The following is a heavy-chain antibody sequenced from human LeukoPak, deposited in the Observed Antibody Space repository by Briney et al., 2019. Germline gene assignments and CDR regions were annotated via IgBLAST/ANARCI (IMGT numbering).Heavy chain of an antibody. J-gene: IGHJ3*02. Sequence: GGSLRLSCAASGFTFSSYSMNWVRQAPGKGLEWVSYISSSSTIYYADSVKGRFTISRDNAKNSLYLQMNSLRAEDTAVYYCARDDGGHVLRFLEWLFPWAFDIWGQGTMVTVSS. CDR2: ISSSSTI. CDR1: GFTFSSYS. V-gene: IGHV3-48*01. D-gene: IGHD3-3*01. CDR3: ARDDGGHVLRFLEWLFPWAFDI.